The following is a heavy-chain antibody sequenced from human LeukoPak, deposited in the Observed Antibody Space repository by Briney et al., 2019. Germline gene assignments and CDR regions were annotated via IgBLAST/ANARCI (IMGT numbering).Heavy chain of an antibody. D-gene: IGHD4-17*01. J-gene: IGHJ4*02. CDR3: ARTTNYGDPWDFDY. V-gene: IGHV4-30-4*01. CDR1: GGSISSGDYY. CDR2: IYYSGST. Sequence: SETLSLTCTVSGGSISSGDYYWSWIRQPPGKGLEWIGYIYYSGSTYYNPSLKSRVTISVDTSKNQFSLKLSSVTAADTAVYYCARTTNYGDPWDFDYWGQGTLVTVSS.